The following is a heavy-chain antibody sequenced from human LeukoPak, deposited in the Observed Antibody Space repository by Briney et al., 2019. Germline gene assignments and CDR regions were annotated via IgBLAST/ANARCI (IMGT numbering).Heavy chain of an antibody. CDR2: IYYSGST. J-gene: IGHJ3*02. CDR1: GGSISSSNW. D-gene: IGHD3-22*01. V-gene: IGHV4-4*02. CDR3: ARAYYDSSGKGGAFDI. Sequence: SGTLSLTCAVSGGSISSSNWWSWVRQLPGKGLEWIGYIYYSGSTNYNPSLKSRVTISVDTSKNQFSLKLSSVTAADTAVYYCARAYYDSSGKGGAFDIWGQGTMVTVSS.